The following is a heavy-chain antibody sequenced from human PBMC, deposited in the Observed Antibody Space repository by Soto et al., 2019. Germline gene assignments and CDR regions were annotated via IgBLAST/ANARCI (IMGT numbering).Heavy chain of an antibody. V-gene: IGHV2-70*11. CDR2: IDWDDDK. CDR3: ARTTLGDFWSGPQPNWFDP. CDR1: GFSLSTSGMC. D-gene: IGHD3-3*01. J-gene: IGHJ5*02. Sequence: GPTLVNPTQTLTLTCTFSGFSLSTSGMCVSWIRQPPGKALEWLARIDWDDDKYYSTSLKTRLTISKDASKNQVVLTMTNMDPVDTATYYCARTTLGDFWSGPQPNWFDPWGQGTLVTVSS.